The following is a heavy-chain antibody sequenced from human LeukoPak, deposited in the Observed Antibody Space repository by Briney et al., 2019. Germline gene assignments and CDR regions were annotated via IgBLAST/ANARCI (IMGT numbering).Heavy chain of an antibody. J-gene: IGHJ6*02. V-gene: IGHV3-9*01. CDR2: ISWNSGSI. CDR1: GFTFDDYA. Sequence: GGSLRLSCAASGFTFDDYAMHWVRQAPGKGLEWVSGISWNSGSIGYADSVKGRFTISRDNAKNSLYLQMNSLRAEDTALYYCAKGTSIAEEWLYYYYGMDVWGQGTTVTVSS. D-gene: IGHD6-6*01. CDR3: AKGTSIAEEWLYYYYGMDV.